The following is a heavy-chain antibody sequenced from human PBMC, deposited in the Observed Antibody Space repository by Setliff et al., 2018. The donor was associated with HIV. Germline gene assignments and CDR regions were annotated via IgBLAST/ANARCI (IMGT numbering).Heavy chain of an antibody. Sequence: SETLSLTCAVYGGSFSGYYWSWIRQPPGKGLEWIGEINHSGSSNHNPSLKSRVIISVDTSKNQFSLKLRSVTAADTAVYYCARGRHYSSSAPFAIDYWGQGTLVTVSS. D-gene: IGHD6-6*01. CDR2: INHSGSS. CDR3: ARGRHYSSSAPFAIDY. V-gene: IGHV4-34*01. J-gene: IGHJ4*02. CDR1: GGSFSGYY.